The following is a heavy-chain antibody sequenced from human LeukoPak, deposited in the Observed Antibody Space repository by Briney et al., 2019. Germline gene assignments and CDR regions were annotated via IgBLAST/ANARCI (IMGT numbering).Heavy chain of an antibody. CDR3: AKDVKGLLWFGESPDAFDI. D-gene: IGHD3-10*01. J-gene: IGHJ3*02. CDR1: GFTFSSYA. V-gene: IGHV3-23*01. Sequence: GGSLRLSCAASGFTFSSYAISWVRQAPGKGLEWVSAISGSGGSTYYADSVKGRFTISRDNSKNTLYLQMNSLRAEDTAVYYCAKDVKGLLWFGESPDAFDIWGQGTMVTVSS. CDR2: ISGSGGST.